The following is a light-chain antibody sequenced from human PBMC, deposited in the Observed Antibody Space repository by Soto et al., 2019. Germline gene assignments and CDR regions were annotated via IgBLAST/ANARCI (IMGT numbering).Light chain of an antibody. CDR3: QQYGSSFLT. V-gene: IGKV3-20*01. CDR2: GAS. Sequence: DIVLTQSPGTLSLSPGERATLSCRASQSVSSSYLAWYQQKPGQAPRLLIYGASSRATGIPDRFSGSGSGTDFTLTISRLEPEDFAVYYCQQYGSSFLTFCPGTKVDIK. CDR1: QSVSSSY. J-gene: IGKJ3*01.